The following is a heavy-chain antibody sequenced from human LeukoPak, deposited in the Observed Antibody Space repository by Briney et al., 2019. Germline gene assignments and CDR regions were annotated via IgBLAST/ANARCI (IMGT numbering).Heavy chain of an antibody. CDR2: ISWNSGSI. J-gene: IGHJ4*02. CDR1: GFTFDDYA. Sequence: PGRSLRLSCAASGFTFDDYAMHWVRQAPGKGLEWVSGISWNSGSIGYADSVKGRFTISRDNAKNSLYLQMNSLRAEDMALYYCAKDFGPEGGIAAAATPFDYWGKGILVTVSS. V-gene: IGHV3-9*03. CDR3: AKDFGPEGGIAAAATPFDY. D-gene: IGHD6-13*01.